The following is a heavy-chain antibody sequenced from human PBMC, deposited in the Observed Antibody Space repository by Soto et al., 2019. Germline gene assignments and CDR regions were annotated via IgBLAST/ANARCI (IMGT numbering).Heavy chain of an antibody. CDR1: GFTFSSYG. J-gene: IGHJ3*02. D-gene: IGHD3-16*02. Sequence: PGGSLRLSCAASGFTFSSYGMHWVRQAPGKGLEWVAVISYDGSNKYYADSVKGRFTISRDNSKNTLYLQMNSLRAEDTAVYYCAKVYDYVWGSYRPNDAFDIWGQGTMVTVSS. V-gene: IGHV3-30*18. CDR3: AKVYDYVWGSYRPNDAFDI. CDR2: ISYDGSNK.